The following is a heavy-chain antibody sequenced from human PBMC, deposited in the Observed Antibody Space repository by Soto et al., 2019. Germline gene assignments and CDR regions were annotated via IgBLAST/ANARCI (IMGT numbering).Heavy chain of an antibody. V-gene: IGHV3-33*01. CDR2: IWYDGSNK. J-gene: IGHJ4*02. Sequence: GGSLRLSCAASGFTFSSYGMHWVRQAPGKGLEWVAVIWYDGSNKYYADSVKGRFTISRDNSKNTLYLQMNSLRAEDTAVYYCARETYYDSRNDYWGQGTLVTVSS. CDR1: GFTFSSYG. D-gene: IGHD3-22*01. CDR3: ARETYYDSRNDY.